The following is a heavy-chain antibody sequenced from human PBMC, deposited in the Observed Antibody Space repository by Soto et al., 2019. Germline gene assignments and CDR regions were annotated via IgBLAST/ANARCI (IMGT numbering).Heavy chain of an antibody. CDR2: IYYSGST. Sequence: QVQLQESGPGLVKPSQTLSLTCTVSGGSISSGGYYWSWIRQHPGKGLEWIGYIYYSGSTYYNPSLKSRVTISVDTSKTQFTLKLSSVTAADTAVYYCARSPEATVTAFDYWGQGTLVTVSS. D-gene: IGHD4-17*01. V-gene: IGHV4-31*03. CDR1: GGSISSGGYY. J-gene: IGHJ4*02. CDR3: ARSPEATVTAFDY.